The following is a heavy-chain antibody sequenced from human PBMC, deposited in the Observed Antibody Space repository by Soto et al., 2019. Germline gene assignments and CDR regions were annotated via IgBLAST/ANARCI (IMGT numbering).Heavy chain of an antibody. D-gene: IGHD2-15*01. Sequence: ASVKVSCKTSGYTFTSYDIHWVRQAPGQRLEWMGWINAGNGNTKYSQKLQGRVTITRDTSASTANMEQSSLRSEDTAMYYCERGFSGGEADWFDPWGQATLVNVSS. CDR2: INAGNGNT. V-gene: IGHV1-3*01. CDR1: GYTFTSYD. J-gene: IGHJ5*02. CDR3: ERGFSGGEADWFDP.